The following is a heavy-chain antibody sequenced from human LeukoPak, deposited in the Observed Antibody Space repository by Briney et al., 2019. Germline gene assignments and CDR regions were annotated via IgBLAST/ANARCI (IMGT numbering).Heavy chain of an antibody. J-gene: IGHJ4*02. CDR2: ISASDGST. D-gene: IGHD3-10*01. CDR3: AKSGLVRGVIVPFDY. CDR1: GFTFSNYA. Sequence: GGSLRLSCTASGFTFSNYAMSWVRQAPGKGLEWVSGISASDGSTYYADSVKGRFTVSRDNSKNTLYLQMNSLRAEDTAVYYCAKSGLVRGVIVPFDYWGQGTLVTVSS. V-gene: IGHV3-23*01.